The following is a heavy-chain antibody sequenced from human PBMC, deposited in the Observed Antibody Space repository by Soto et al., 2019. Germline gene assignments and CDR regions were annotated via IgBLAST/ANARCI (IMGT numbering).Heavy chain of an antibody. J-gene: IGHJ4*02. V-gene: IGHV3-74*01. D-gene: IGHD6-19*01. Sequence: EVQLVESGGGLVQPGGSLRLSCEVSGFIFSSYWMHWVGQAPGKGLVWVSRINTDGSSRTYADSVEGRFTISRDNAKNTLYLQIDSLRDEDTAVYFCVRGSNDWIGVDYWGQGTLASVSS. CDR1: GFIFSSYW. CDR3: VRGSNDWIGVDY. CDR2: INTDGSSR.